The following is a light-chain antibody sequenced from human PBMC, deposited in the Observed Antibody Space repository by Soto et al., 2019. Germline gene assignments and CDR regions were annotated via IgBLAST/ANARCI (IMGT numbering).Light chain of an antibody. V-gene: IGKV3-20*01. CDR2: GAS. J-gene: IGKJ4*01. CDR1: QSVSSSY. Sequence: EIVLTQSPGTLSLSPGERATLSCRASQSVSSSYLAWYQQKAGQAHRLLIDGASRRASGIPDRFSGSGSGTDFTLTISRLETDDFVVYYCQKYGSSLLTFGGGTKVEIK. CDR3: QKYGSSLLT.